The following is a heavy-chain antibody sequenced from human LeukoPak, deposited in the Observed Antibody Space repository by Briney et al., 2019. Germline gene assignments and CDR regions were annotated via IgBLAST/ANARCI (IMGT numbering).Heavy chain of an antibody. J-gene: IGHJ4*02. V-gene: IGHV3-48*03. CDR1: GFTFSSYE. CDR3: ARSYYPDY. D-gene: IGHD3-10*01. CDR2: ISSSGSTI. Sequence: AGGSLRLSCAASGFTFSSYEMNWVRQAPGKGLEWVSYISSSGSTIYYADSVKGRFTISRDNAKNSLYLHVNSLRAEDTAVYYCARSYYPDYWGQGTLVTVSS.